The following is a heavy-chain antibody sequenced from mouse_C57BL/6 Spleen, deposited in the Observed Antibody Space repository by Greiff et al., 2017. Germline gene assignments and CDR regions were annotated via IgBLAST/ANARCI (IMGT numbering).Heavy chain of an antibody. CDR1: GYTFTSYW. CDR3: ARRPYGNY. J-gene: IGHJ2*01. Sequence: QVKLQQPGAELVKPGSSVKLSCKASGYTFTSYWMDWVKQRPGQGLAWIGNIYPSDSDTHYNQKFKDKATLTVDKSSSKAYMQLSILTSEYSAVYYCARRPYGNYWGQGTTPTVSS. D-gene: IGHD1-1*02. CDR2: IYPSDSDT. V-gene: IGHV1-61*01.